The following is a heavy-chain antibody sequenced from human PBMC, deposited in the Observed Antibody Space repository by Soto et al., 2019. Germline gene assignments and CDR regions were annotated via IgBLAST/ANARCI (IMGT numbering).Heavy chain of an antibody. CDR1: GFTFGDYA. CDR2: IRSKAYGGTT. J-gene: IGHJ6*02. Sequence: EVQLVESGGGLVQPGRSLRLSCTASGFTFGDYAMSWFRQAPGKGLEWVGFIRSKAYGGTTEYAASVKGRFTISRDDSKSIAYLQMNSLKTEDTAVYYCTTGYGSGSYYYYGMDVWGQGTTVTVSS. D-gene: IGHD3-10*01. CDR3: TTGYGSGSYYYYGMDV. V-gene: IGHV3-49*03.